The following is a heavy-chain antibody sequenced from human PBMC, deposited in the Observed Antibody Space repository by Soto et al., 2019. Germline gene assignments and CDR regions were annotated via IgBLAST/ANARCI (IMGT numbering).Heavy chain of an antibody. D-gene: IGHD6-13*01. J-gene: IGHJ6*02. CDR3: ARDLGYSSSWYWAGNYYGMDV. CDR2: ISAYNGNT. V-gene: IGHV1-18*04. Sequence: GASGKVSCKASGYTFTSYGISWVRQAPGQGLEWMGWISAYNGNTNYAQKLQGRVTMTTDTSTSTAYMELRSLRSDDTAVYYCARDLGYSSSWYWAGNYYGMDVWGQGTTVTVSS. CDR1: GYTFTSYG.